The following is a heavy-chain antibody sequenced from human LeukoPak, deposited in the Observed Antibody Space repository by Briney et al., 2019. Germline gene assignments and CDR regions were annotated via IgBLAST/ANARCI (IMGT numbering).Heavy chain of an antibody. CDR2: IYTSGST. V-gene: IGHV4-61*02. J-gene: IGHJ5*02. CDR3: ARDSCSGGSCYSSWFDP. Sequence: SETLSLTCTVSGVSISSGSYYWRWIRQPAGKGLEWIGRIYTSGSTNYNPSLKSRFTISVDTSKNQFSLKLSSVTAADTAVYYCARDSCSGGSCYSSWFDPWGQGTLVTVSS. D-gene: IGHD2-15*01. CDR1: GVSISSGSYY.